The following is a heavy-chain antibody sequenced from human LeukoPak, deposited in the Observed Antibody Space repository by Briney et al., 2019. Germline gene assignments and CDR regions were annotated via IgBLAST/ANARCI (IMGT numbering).Heavy chain of an antibody. CDR3: ARARGLGYGDDVRWFDP. CDR1: GFSVRTYW. CDR2: INSDESST. J-gene: IGHJ5*02. V-gene: IGHV3-74*01. Sequence: GGSLRLSCAASGFSVRTYWMSWVRQAPGKGLVWVSRINSDESSTNYADSVKGRFTISRDNAKNTLYLQMNSLRAEDTAVYYCARARGLGYGDDVRWFDPWGQGTLVTVSS. D-gene: IGHD4-17*01.